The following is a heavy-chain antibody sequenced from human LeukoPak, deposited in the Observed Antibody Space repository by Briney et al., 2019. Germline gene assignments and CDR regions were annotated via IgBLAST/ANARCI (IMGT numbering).Heavy chain of an antibody. CDR1: GFIFSDYG. D-gene: IGHD3-22*01. Sequence: PGRSLRLSCAGSGFIFSDYGIHWIRQAPGKGLEWVAVISYDGSHKYYADSVKGRFTISRDNSKNTLYLQMNSLRADDTAIYYCAKDRDSSGYYYVDYWGQGTLVTVSS. J-gene: IGHJ4*02. CDR3: AKDRDSSGYYYVDY. V-gene: IGHV3-30*18. CDR2: ISYDGSHK.